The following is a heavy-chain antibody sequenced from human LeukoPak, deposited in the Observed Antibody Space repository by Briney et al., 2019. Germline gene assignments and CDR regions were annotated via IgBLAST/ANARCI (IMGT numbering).Heavy chain of an antibody. D-gene: IGHD6-13*01. CDR3: ARDGAAAGIDP. J-gene: IGHJ5*02. CDR2: INPSGGST. CDR1: GYTFTSYY. Sequence: GASVKVSCKASGYTFTSYYMHWVRQAPGQGLEWMGIINPSGGSTSYAQKFQGRVTLTRDTSISTAYMELSRLRSDDTAVYYCARDGAAAGIDPWGQGTLVTVSS. V-gene: IGHV1-46*01.